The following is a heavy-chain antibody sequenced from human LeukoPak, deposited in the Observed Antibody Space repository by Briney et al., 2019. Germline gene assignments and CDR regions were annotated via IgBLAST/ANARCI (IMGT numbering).Heavy chain of an antibody. CDR1: GGSFSGYY. Sequence: NPSETLSLTCAVYGGSFSGYYWSWIRQPPGKGLEWIGEINQSGSTNYNPSRKSRVTISVDTSKNQFSLKLSSVTAADTAVYYCATSSGWHKYYFDYWGQGTLVTVSS. CDR2: INQSGST. D-gene: IGHD6-19*01. CDR3: ATSSGWHKYYFDY. J-gene: IGHJ4*02. V-gene: IGHV4-34*01.